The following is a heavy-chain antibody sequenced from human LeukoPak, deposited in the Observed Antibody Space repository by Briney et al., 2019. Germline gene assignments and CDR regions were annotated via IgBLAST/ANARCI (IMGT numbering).Heavy chain of an antibody. Sequence: ASVKVSCKASGYMFTGYYMHWVRQAPGQGLEWMGWINPNNGGTNYAQKFQGRVTMTRDTSISTAYMELSRLRSDDTAVYYCAREGIYYDSSGYYLPFDYWGQGTLVTVSS. CDR3: AREGIYYDSSGYYLPFDY. J-gene: IGHJ4*02. V-gene: IGHV1-2*02. CDR1: GYMFTGYY. D-gene: IGHD3-22*01. CDR2: INPNNGGT.